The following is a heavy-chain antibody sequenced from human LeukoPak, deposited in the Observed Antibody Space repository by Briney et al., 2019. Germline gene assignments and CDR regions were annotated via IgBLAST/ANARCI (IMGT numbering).Heavy chain of an antibody. CDR1: GFTFDDYA. V-gene: IGHV3-9*01. CDR2: ISWNSGSI. D-gene: IGHD3-10*01. CDR3: AKDMFHGSGSYYSGFDY. J-gene: IGHJ4*02. Sequence: GRSLRLSCAASGFTFDDYAMHWVRQAPGKGLEWVSGISWNSGSIGYADSVKGRFTISRDNAKNSLYLQMNSLRAEDTALYYCAKDMFHGSGSYYSGFDYWGQGTLVTVSS.